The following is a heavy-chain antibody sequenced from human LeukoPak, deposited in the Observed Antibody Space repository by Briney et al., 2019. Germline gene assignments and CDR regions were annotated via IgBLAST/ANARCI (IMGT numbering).Heavy chain of an antibody. V-gene: IGHV3-23*01. CDR1: GFTFSSYA. CDR2: ISGSGGST. CDR3: ARGGIPTAGFLFDP. D-gene: IGHD6-13*01. Sequence: PGGSPRLSCAASGFTFSSYAMSWVRQAPGKGLEWVSAISGSGGSTYYADSVKGRFTISRDNSQNTLYLQMNSLRAEDTAVYYCARGGIPTAGFLFDPWGQGTLVTVSS. J-gene: IGHJ5*02.